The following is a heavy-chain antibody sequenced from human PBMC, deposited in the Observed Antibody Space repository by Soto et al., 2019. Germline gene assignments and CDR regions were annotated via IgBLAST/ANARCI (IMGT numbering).Heavy chain of an antibody. CDR1: GFPLSARGVG. J-gene: IGHJ4*02. D-gene: IGHD3-16*01. Sequence: HITLKESGPTLVKPTETLTLTCTVSGFPLSARGVGVGWIRQPPGKALEWLAVIYWNDDKRYSPSLKSRLTITKDTSKNQVVLTMTNTDPVDTAKYYCAHSPWGSAPDYWGQGTLVTVSS. V-gene: IGHV2-5*01. CDR3: AHSPWGSAPDY. CDR2: IYWNDDK.